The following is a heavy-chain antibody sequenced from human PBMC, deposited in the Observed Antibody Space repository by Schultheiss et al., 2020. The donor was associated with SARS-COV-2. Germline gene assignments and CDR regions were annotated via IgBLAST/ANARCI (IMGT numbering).Heavy chain of an antibody. V-gene: IGHV4-59*01. J-gene: IGHJ4*02. CDR3: ARSRTGTTPS. CDR1: GGSFSGYY. D-gene: IGHD1-7*01. CDR2: MYYSGST. Sequence: SETLSLTCAVYGGSFSGYYWSWIRQPPGKGLEWIGYMYYSGSTNYNPSLKSRVTISVDTSKNQFSLKLSSVTAADTAVYYCARSRTGTTPSWGQGTLVTVSS.